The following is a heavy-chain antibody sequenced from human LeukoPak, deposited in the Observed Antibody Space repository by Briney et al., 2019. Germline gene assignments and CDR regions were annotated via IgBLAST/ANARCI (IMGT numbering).Heavy chain of an antibody. CDR2: IIPIFGTA. CDR1: GGTFSSYA. CDR3: AAGYSGSWYFSSFDY. Sequence: ASVKVSCKASGGTFSSYAISWVRQAPGQGLEWMGGIIPIFGTANYAQKFQGRVTITADESTSTAYMELSSLRSEDTAVYYCAAGYSGSWYFSSFDYWGQGTLVTVSS. J-gene: IGHJ4*02. D-gene: IGHD6-13*01. V-gene: IGHV1-69*13.